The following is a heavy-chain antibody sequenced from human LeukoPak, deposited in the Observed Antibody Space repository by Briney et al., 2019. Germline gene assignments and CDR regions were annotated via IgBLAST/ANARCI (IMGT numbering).Heavy chain of an antibody. Sequence: GGSLRLSCAASGFTFSNYDMHWVRQAPGKGLDWVAFIRYDGDNKYYADSVKGRFTISRDNSKKTVYLQMNSLRAEDTAVYYCTKAERWPPLADYWGQGTLVTVFS. V-gene: IGHV3-30*02. CDR3: TKAERWPPLADY. D-gene: IGHD5-24*01. CDR1: GFTFSNYD. CDR2: IRYDGDNK. J-gene: IGHJ4*02.